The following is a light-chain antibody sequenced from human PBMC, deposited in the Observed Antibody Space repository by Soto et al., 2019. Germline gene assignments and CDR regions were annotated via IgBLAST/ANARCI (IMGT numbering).Light chain of an antibody. CDR2: TNN. CDR3: ATWDDSLSGPV. J-gene: IGLJ2*01. CDR1: SSNIGSNS. V-gene: IGLV1-44*01. Sequence: QSVLTQPPSASGTPGQTVTISCSGGSSNIGSNSVSWYQQLPGSAPKLLNYTNNQRPSGVPDRFSGSKSGTSASLAVSGLQSEDEGDYYCATWDDSLSGPVFGGGTKLTVL.